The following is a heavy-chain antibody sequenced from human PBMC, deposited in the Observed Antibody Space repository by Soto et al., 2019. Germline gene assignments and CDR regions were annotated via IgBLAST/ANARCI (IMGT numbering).Heavy chain of an antibody. CDR1: GFTFSSYW. CDR2: IKQDGSEK. Sequence: GGSLRLSCAASGFTFSSYWMSWVRQAPGKGLEWVANIKQDGSEKYYVDSVKGRFTISRDNAKNSLYLQMNSLRAEDTALYYCASFYDFWSGPDAFDIWGQGTMVTVSS. CDR3: ASFYDFWSGPDAFDI. V-gene: IGHV3-7*05. D-gene: IGHD3-3*01. J-gene: IGHJ3*02.